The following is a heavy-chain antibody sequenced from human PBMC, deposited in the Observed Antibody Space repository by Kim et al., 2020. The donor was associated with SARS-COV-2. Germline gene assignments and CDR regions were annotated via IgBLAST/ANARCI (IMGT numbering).Heavy chain of an antibody. V-gene: IGHV4-34*01. D-gene: IGHD3-3*01. Sequence: SETLSLTCAVYVGSFSGYHWTWIRQPPGKGLEWIGEINHSGATKYNPSLNSRVAISVDTSKNQFSLKLNSVTAADTAVYLCARGRAGVVPSRILGIGPHYDYFAMDVWGQGTTVTVSS. CDR1: VGSFSGYH. J-gene: IGHJ6*02. CDR3: ARGRAGVVPSRILGIGPHYDYFAMDV. CDR2: INHSGAT.